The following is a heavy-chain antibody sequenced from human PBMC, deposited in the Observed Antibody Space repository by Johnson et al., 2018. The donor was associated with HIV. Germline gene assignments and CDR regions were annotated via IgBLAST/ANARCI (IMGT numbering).Heavy chain of an antibody. D-gene: IGHD2-21*01. CDR2: ISSSGHPI. Sequence: VQLVESGGGLVKPGGSLRLSCAASGFIFSDYYMSWIRQAPGKRLAWVSYISSSGHPIYYADSVKGRFTISRDNAKNSLYLQMNSLRAEDTAVYYCARDWVIGDAFDIWGQGTKVTVSS. CDR1: GFIFSDYY. J-gene: IGHJ3*02. V-gene: IGHV3-11*04. CDR3: ARDWVIGDAFDI.